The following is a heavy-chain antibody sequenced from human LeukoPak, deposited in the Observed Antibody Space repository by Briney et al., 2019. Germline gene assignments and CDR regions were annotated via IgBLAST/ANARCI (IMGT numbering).Heavy chain of an antibody. Sequence: SETLSLTCTVSGGSISGGSISIGAYYWNWIRQLPGKGLEWIGFIYYSGSTYSNPSLKSRATISVDTSKNQFSLKLNSVTAADTTVYYCARADVDTAFLDHWGQGTLVTVSS. D-gene: IGHD5-18*01. J-gene: IGHJ4*02. CDR3: ARADVDTAFLDH. CDR2: IYYSGST. V-gene: IGHV4-31*03. CDR1: GGSISGGSISIGAYY.